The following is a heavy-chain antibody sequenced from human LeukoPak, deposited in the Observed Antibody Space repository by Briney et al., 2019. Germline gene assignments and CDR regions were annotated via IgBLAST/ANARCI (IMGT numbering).Heavy chain of an antibody. CDR2: ISAYNGNT. CDR1: GNTFTSDY. V-gene: IGHV1-18*04. CDR3: ARGLGGSGSYFLTFDY. D-gene: IGHD1-26*01. J-gene: IGHJ4*02. Sequence: ASVKVSCKASGNTFTSDYMHWVRQAPGQGLEWMGWISAYNGNTKYAQKLQGRVTMTTDTSTSTAYMELRSLRSDDTAVYYCARGLGGSGSYFLTFDYWGQGTLVTVSS.